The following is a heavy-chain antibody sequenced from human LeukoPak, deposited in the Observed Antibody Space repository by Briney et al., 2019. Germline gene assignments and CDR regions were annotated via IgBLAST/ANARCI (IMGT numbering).Heavy chain of an antibody. D-gene: IGHD1-26*01. CDR1: GGSISNSDYY. J-gene: IGHJ4*02. CDR3: ARVHGSYYGKYFDY. V-gene: IGHV4-61*08. CDR2: IYYSGST. Sequence: PSETLSLTCAVSGGSISNSDYYWSWIRQPPGKGLEWIGYIYYSGSTNYNPSLKSRVTISVDTSKNQFSLKLSSVTAADTAVYYCARVHGSYYGKYFDYWGQGTLVTVSS.